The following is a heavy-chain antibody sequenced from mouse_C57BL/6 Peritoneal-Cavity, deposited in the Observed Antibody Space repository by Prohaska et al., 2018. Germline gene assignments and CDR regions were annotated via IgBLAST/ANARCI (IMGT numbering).Heavy chain of an antibody. Sequence: QVQLQQSGPELVKPGASVKISCKASGYTFTDYYINWVKQRPGQGLEWIGWIFPGSGSTYYNEKFKGNATLTVDKSSSTAYMLISSLTSEDSAVYFCARGQFITTVVAFDYWGQGTTLTVSS. CDR2: IFPGSGST. D-gene: IGHD1-1*01. CDR1: GYTFTDYY. CDR3: ARGQFITTVVAFDY. J-gene: IGHJ2*01. V-gene: IGHV1-75*01.